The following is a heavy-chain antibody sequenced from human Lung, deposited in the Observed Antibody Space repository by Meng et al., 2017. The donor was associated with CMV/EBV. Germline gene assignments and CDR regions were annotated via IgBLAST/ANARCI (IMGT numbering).Heavy chain of an antibody. CDR3: AREPYDYDSSLDY. V-gene: IGHV3-74*01. D-gene: IGHD3-22*01. Sequence: GEXXTISCAASGFTFSSTWMHWVRQAPGKGLVWVSRINSVGSSTIYADSVKGRFTISIDNAKNTLYLQMNSLRSEDTAVYYCAREPYDYDSSLDYWGQGTXVTVSS. CDR2: INSVGSST. CDR1: GFTFSSTW. J-gene: IGHJ4*02.